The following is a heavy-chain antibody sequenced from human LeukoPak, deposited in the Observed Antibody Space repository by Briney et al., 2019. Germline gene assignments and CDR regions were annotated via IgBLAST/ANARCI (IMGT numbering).Heavy chain of an antibody. Sequence: GGSLRLSCAASGFTFSSYAMSWVRQAPGKGLEWVSAISGSGGSTYYADSVKGRFTISRDNAKNSLYLQMNSLRAEDTAVYYCARAQQWLVHLDYWGQGTLVTVSS. CDR1: GFTFSSYA. J-gene: IGHJ4*02. CDR2: ISGSGGST. CDR3: ARAQQWLVHLDY. V-gene: IGHV3-23*01. D-gene: IGHD6-19*01.